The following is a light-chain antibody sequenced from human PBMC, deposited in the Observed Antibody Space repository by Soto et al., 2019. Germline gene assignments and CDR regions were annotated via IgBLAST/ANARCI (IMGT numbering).Light chain of an antibody. Sequence: QSVLTQPASVSGSPGQSIAISCTGTSSDVGGYNYVSWHQQHPGKAPKVLISVVSNRPSGVSRRFSGSKSGNTASLTISGLQAEDEAHYYCSSYTSDNRDYVFGTGTKLTVL. CDR1: SSDVGGYNY. V-gene: IGLV2-14*01. J-gene: IGLJ1*01. CDR3: SSYTSDNRDYV. CDR2: VVS.